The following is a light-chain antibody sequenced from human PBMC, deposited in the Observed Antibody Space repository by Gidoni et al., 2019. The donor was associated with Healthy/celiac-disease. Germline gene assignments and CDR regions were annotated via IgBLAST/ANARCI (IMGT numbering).Light chain of an antibody. CDR1: QSVSSN. CDR3: QQYNNWPLWT. J-gene: IGKJ1*01. CDR2: GAS. V-gene: IGKV3-15*01. Sequence: EIVMTQSPATLSVSPGERATLSCRARQSVSSNLAWYQQKPGQPPRLLIYGASTMATGIPARFSGSGSGTEFTLTISSLQSEEFAVYYCQQYNNWPLWTCXQXTKVEIK.